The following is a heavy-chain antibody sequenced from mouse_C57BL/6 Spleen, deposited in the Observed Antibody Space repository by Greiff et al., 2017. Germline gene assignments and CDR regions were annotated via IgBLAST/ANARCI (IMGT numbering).Heavy chain of an antibody. D-gene: IGHD3-3*01. J-gene: IGHJ1*03. CDR3: ARRDAGYWYFDV. CDR1: GYTFTSYW. Sequence: QVHVKQPGAELVKPGASVKLSCKASGYTFTSYWITWVKQRPGQGLEWIGDIYPGSGSTNYTEKFKSKSTLTVDTSSSTAYMQLSSLTSEDSAIYYWARRDAGYWYFDVWSTGTTVTVSS. V-gene: IGHV1-55*01. CDR2: IYPGSGST.